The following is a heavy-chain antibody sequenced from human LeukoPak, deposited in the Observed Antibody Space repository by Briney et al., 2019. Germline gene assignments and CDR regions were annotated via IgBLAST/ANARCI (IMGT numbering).Heavy chain of an antibody. V-gene: IGHV1-2*02. J-gene: IGHJ4*02. CDR1: VYTFTRYY. CDR3: ASGIRSLGFDY. Sequence: ASVKVSCKASVYTFTRYYMHWVRQAPGQGLEWMGWINPNSGCTNYAQKFQGRVTMTRDTSISTAYMELSRLRSDDTAVYYCASGIRSLGFDYGGQGTLVTVSS. D-gene: IGHD3-16*01. CDR2: INPNSGCT.